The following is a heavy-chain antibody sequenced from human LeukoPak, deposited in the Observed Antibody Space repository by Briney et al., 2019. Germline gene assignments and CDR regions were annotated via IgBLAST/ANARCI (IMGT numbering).Heavy chain of an antibody. D-gene: IGHD3-22*01. V-gene: IGHV3-48*03. CDR1: GFTFRNYE. CDR3: ARDHATYYYDSSGYYDY. J-gene: IGHJ4*02. CDR2: ISRSCATI. Sequence: GGSLRLSCAASGFTFRNYEMNWVRQAPGKGLEWVSFISRSCATIYYTDSMKGRFTISRDNAKNSLYLQMNSLRAADTAVYYCARDHATYYYDSSGYYDYWGQGTLVTVSS.